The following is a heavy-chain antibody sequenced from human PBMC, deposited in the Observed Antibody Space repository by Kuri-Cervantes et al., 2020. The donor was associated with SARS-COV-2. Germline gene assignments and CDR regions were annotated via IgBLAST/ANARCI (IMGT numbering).Heavy chain of an antibody. CDR2: IIPIFGTA. CDR3: ARGGWQTVEMATIGTLYYYYDYMDV. Sequence: SAMVSSNASGGTFSSSAISWVRQDPGQGLEWMGGIIPIFGTANYAQKFQGRVTTTADEATSTAYMELSSLRSENTAVYYCARGGWQTVEMATIGTLYYYYDYMDVWGKGTTVTVSS. CDR1: GGTFSSSA. J-gene: IGHJ6*03. V-gene: IGHV1-69*13. D-gene: IGHD5-24*01.